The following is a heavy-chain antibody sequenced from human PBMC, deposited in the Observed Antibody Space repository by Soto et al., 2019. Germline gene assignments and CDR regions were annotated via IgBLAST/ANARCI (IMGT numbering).Heavy chain of an antibody. D-gene: IGHD2-15*01. CDR1: GYTFTSYD. CDR3: AVVGYCSGGSCWDDAFDI. CDR2: MNPNSGNT. J-gene: IGHJ3*02. V-gene: IGHV1-8*01. Sequence: ASVKVSCKASGYTFTSYDINWVRQATGQGLEWMGWMNPNSGNTGYAQKFQGRVTMTRNTSISTAYMELSSLRSEDTAVYYFAVVGYCSGGSCWDDAFDIWGQGTMVTVSS.